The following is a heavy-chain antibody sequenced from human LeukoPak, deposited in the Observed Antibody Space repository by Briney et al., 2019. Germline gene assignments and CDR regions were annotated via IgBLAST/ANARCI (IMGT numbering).Heavy chain of an antibody. V-gene: IGHV3-15*01. D-gene: IGHD2-8*01. J-gene: IGHJ6*03. CDR3: TTAYGLASPYYMDV. Sequence: GGSLRLSRAASGFTFSNAWMSWVRQAPGKGQEWVGRIKSKTDGGTTDYAAPVKGRFTISRDDSKNTLYLQMNSLKTEDTAVYYCTTAYGLASPYYMDVWGKGTTVTVSS. CDR2: IKSKTDGGTT. CDR1: GFTFSNAW.